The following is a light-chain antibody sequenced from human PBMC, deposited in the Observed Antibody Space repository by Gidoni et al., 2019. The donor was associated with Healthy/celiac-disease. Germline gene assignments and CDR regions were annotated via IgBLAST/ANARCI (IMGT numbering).Light chain of an antibody. Sequence: QSVPTQPPSVSGAPGQRVTISCTGSSSNSGAGYDVHWYQQLPGTAPKLLIYGTINRPSGVPDRFSGSKSGTSASLAITGLQAEDEADYYCQSYDSSLSAVVFGGGTKLTVL. V-gene: IGLV1-40*01. CDR2: GTI. J-gene: IGLJ2*01. CDR3: QSYDSSLSAVV. CDR1: SSNSGAGYD.